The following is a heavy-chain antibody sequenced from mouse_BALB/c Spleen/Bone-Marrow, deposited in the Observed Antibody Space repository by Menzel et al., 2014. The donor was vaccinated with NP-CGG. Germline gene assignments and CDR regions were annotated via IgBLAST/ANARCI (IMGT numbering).Heavy chain of an antibody. D-gene: IGHD1-1*01. V-gene: IGHV5-12-1*01. J-gene: IGHJ2*01. Sequence: EVMLVESGGGLVKPGGSLKLSCAASGFAFSSYDMSWVRQTPEKRLEWVAYISSGGGSTYYPDTVKGRFTISRDNAKNTLYLQMSSLKSEDTAMYYCAREVLRDYFDYWGQGTTLTVFS. CDR1: GFAFSSYD. CDR2: ISSGGGST. CDR3: AREVLRDYFDY.